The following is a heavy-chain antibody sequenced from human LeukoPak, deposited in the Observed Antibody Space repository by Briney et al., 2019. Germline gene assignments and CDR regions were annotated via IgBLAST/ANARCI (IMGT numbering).Heavy chain of an antibody. CDR2: IYYSGST. CDR1: GGSISSSSSY. CDR3: AREVGYCSGGSCYSYFDY. D-gene: IGHD2-15*01. Sequence: SETLSLTCTVSGGSISSSSSYWGWIRQPPGKGLEWIGGIYYSGSTYYNPSLKSRVTISVDTSKNQFSLKLSSVTAADTAVYYCAREVGYCSGGSCYSYFDYWGQGTLVTVSS. J-gene: IGHJ4*02. V-gene: IGHV4-39*07.